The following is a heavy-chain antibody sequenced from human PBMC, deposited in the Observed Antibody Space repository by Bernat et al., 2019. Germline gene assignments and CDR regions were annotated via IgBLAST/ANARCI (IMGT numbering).Heavy chain of an antibody. CDR2: IYHSGST. V-gene: IGHV4-30-2*01. CDR1: GGSISSGGYS. D-gene: IGHD3-10*01. J-gene: IGHJ4*02. Sequence: QLQLQESGSGLVKPSQTLSLTCAVSGGSISSGGYSWSWIRQPPGKGLEWIGYIYHSGSTYYNPSLKSRVTISVDRSKNQFSLKLSSVTDADTAVYYCARVHYYGSGSTEYYFDYWGQGTLVTVSS. CDR3: ARVHYYGSGSTEYYFDY.